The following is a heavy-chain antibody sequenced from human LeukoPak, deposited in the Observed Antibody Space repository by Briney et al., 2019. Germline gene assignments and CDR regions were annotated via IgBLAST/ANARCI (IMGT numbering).Heavy chain of an antibody. V-gene: IGHV3-64*01. CDR1: GFTFRSYE. J-gene: IGHJ4*02. CDR3: ARGARGNYYTFDY. CDR2: VRSDGGST. Sequence: GGSLRLSCAASGFTFRSYEMHWVRQAPGKGLEYVSAVRSDGGSTRYASSVKGRFSISRGNSNNMLYLQMGGLTPEDMAVYYCARGARGNYYTFDYWGQGALVTVSS. D-gene: IGHD1-26*01.